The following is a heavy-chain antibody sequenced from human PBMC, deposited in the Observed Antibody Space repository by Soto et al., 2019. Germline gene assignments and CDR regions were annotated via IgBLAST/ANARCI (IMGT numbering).Heavy chain of an antibody. V-gene: IGHV1-69*06. CDR2: IIPIFGTA. CDR3: AREGSSSWAYDY. J-gene: IGHJ4*02. CDR1: GGTFSSYA. D-gene: IGHD6-13*01. Sequence: GASVKVSCKASGGTFSSYAISRVRQAPGQGLEWMGGIIPIFGTANYAQKFQGRVTITADKSTSTAYMELSSLRSEDTAVYYCAREGSSSWAYDYWGQGTLVTVSS.